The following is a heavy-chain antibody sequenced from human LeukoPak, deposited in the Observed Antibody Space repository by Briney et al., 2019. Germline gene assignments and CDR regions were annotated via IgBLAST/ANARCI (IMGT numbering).Heavy chain of an antibody. D-gene: IGHD2/OR15-2a*01. CDR1: GYTFTSNY. CDR2: ISPSGGST. J-gene: IGHJ5*02. CDR3: AKVGLSIRGWFDP. Sequence: ASVKVSCKAFGYTFTSNYMHWVRQAPGQGPEWMGVISPSGGSTTYAQKFQGRLTLTRDMSTSTDYLELSSLRSEDTAVYYCAKVGLSIRGWFDPWGQGTLVTVSS. V-gene: IGHV1-46*01.